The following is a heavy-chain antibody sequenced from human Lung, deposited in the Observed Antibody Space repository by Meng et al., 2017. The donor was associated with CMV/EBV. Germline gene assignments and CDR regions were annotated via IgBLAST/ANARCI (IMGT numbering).Heavy chain of an antibody. CDR3: ARGGYDYVWGSLDY. V-gene: IGHV3-48*03. CDR1: RFTFSAYE. CDR2: IGGSGGPI. D-gene: IGHD3-16*01. Sequence: GGSXRLXCAASRFTFSAYEMNWVRQAPGKGLEWVSYIGGSGGPINYADSVRGRFTISRNNARNSLYLQMNSLRAEDTAVYYCARGGYDYVWGSLDYWGQGTXVNGAS. J-gene: IGHJ4*02.